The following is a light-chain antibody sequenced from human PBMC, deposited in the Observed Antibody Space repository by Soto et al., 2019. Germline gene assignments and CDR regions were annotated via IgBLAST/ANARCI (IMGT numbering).Light chain of an antibody. J-gene: IGLJ2*01. CDR1: KLGHKY. Sequence: SYELTQPPSVSVSPGQTASITCSGDKLGHKYAFWYQQRPGQSPVLVIYQDNKRPSGIPERFSGSNSGNTATLTISGTQAMDEADYYCQAWDSSTVVFGGGTQLTVL. CDR3: QAWDSSTVV. V-gene: IGLV3-1*01. CDR2: QDN.